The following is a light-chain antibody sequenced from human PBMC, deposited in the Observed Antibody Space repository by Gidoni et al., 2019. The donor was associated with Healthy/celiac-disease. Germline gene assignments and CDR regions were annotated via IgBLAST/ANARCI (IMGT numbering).Light chain of an antibody. CDR2: AAS. Sequence: DIQMTQSPSSLSASVGDRVTITCRASQSISSYLNWYQQKPGKAPKLLIYAASSLKSGVPSRFSGSGSGTDFTLTISSLQPEDFATYYCQQSYSTPQELTFGGGTKVEIK. CDR1: QSISSY. V-gene: IGKV1-39*01. CDR3: QQSYSTPQELT. J-gene: IGKJ4*01.